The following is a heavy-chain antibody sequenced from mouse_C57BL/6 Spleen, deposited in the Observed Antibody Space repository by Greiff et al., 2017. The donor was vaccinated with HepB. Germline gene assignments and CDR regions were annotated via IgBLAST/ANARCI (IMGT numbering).Heavy chain of an antibody. Sequence: QVQLQHSGAELVRPGASVTLSCKASGYTFTDYEMHWVKQTPVHGLEWIGAIDPETGGTAYNQKFKGKAILTADKSSSTAYMELRSLTSEDSAVYYCTRYYGSSQYYFDYWGQGTTLTVSS. D-gene: IGHD1-1*01. V-gene: IGHV1-15*01. J-gene: IGHJ2*01. CDR1: GYTFTDYE. CDR3: TRYYGSSQYYFDY. CDR2: IDPETGGT.